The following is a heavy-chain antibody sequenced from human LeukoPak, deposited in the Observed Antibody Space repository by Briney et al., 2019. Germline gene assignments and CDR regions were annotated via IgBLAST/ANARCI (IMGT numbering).Heavy chain of an antibody. V-gene: IGHV4-34*01. CDR3: ARDNDSRDPPHFDP. J-gene: IGHJ5*02. CDR1: GGSFSGYY. Sequence: PSETLSLTCAVYGGSFSGYYWSWIRQPPGKGLEWIGEINHSGSTNYNPSLKSRVTISVDTSKNQFSLKLSSVTAADTAVYYCARDNDSRDPPHFDPWGQGTLVTVSS. D-gene: IGHD3-16*01. CDR2: INHSGST.